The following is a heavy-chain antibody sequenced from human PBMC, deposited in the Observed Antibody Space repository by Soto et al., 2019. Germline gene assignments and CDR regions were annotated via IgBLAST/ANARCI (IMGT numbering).Heavy chain of an antibody. J-gene: IGHJ3*02. CDR2: ISAYNGNT. Sequence: QVQLVQSGAEVKKPGASVKVSCKASGYTFTSYGISWVRQAPGQGLEWMGWISAYNGNTNYAQKLQGRVTMTTDTSTSTAYMELRSVRTDDTAVYYCAGGRGYSGYVVHDSFDIWGQGTMVTVSS. CDR3: AGGRGYSGYVVHDSFDI. CDR1: GYTFTSYG. V-gene: IGHV1-18*01. D-gene: IGHD5-12*01.